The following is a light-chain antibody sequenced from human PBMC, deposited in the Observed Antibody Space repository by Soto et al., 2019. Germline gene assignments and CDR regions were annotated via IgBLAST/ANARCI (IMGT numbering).Light chain of an antibody. CDR3: SSYTSNSTRV. CDR1: SNDVGGYHY. CDR2: EVS. Sequence: QSALTQPRSVSGSPGQSVTISRTGTSNDVGGYHYVSWYQQYPGKAPKLMIYEVSNRPSGVSNRFSGSKSGKTASLTISGLQAEDEADYYCSSYTSNSTRVFGTGTKVTVL. J-gene: IGLJ1*01. V-gene: IGLV2-14*01.